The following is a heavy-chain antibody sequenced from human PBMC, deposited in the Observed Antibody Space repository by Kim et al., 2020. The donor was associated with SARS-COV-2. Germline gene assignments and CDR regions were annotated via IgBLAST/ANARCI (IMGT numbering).Heavy chain of an antibody. CDR3: AREGVPNAMDV. V-gene: IGHV1-2*02. CDR1: GYTFTDYY. CDR2: INPNSGAT. J-gene: IGHJ6*02. Sequence: ASVKVSCKASGYTFTDYYMHWVRQAPEQGPEWMGWINPNSGATKYAQKFQGRVTMTRDTSITTAYMELSSLRCDDTAVYYCAREGVPNAMDVWGQGTTVTFSS. D-gene: IGHD3-16*01.